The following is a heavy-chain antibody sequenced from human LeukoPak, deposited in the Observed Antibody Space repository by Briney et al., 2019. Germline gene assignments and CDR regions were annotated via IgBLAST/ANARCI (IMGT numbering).Heavy chain of an antibody. J-gene: IGHJ4*02. CDR2: IIPIFGTA. V-gene: IGHV1-69*13. Sequence: ASVKVSCKASGGTLSSYAISWVRQAPGQGLEWMGGIIPIFGTANYAQKFQGRVTITADESTSTAYMELSSLRSEDTAVYYCARDDFFPYDSSGYVFGGDYWGQGTLVTVSS. D-gene: IGHD3-22*01. CDR3: ARDDFFPYDSSGYVFGGDY. CDR1: GGTLSSYA.